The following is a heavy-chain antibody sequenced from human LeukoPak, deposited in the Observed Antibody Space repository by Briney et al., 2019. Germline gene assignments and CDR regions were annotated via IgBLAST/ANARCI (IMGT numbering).Heavy chain of an antibody. V-gene: IGHV3-48*03. CDR3: AKAPVTSCRGAYCYPFDY. CDR1: GFTFSSYE. Sequence: PGGSLRLSCAASGFTFSSYEMNRVRQAPGKGLEWVSYISSSGSTIYYADSVKGRFTISRDNAKNSLYLQMNSLRAEDTAVYYCAKAPVTSCRGAYCYPFDYWGQGTLVTVSS. CDR2: ISSSGSTI. J-gene: IGHJ4*02. D-gene: IGHD2-21*01.